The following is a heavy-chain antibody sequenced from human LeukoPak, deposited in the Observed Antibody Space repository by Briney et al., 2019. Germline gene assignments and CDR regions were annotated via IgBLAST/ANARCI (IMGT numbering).Heavy chain of an antibody. Sequence: GRSLRLSCAASGFTFDDYAMHWVRQAPGKGLEWVSGISWNSGRIGYADSVKGRFTISRDNAKNSLYLQMNRLRPEDTAFYYCTKAYGSGSYTSPFDYWGQGTLVTVSS. CDR1: GFTFDDYA. CDR3: TKAYGSGSYTSPFDY. V-gene: IGHV3-9*01. CDR2: ISWNSGRI. D-gene: IGHD3-10*01. J-gene: IGHJ4*02.